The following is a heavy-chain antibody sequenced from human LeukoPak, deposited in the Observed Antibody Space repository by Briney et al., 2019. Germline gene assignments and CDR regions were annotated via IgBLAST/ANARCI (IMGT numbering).Heavy chain of an antibody. V-gene: IGHV1-18*01. CDR3: ARKPQRPPPDY. D-gene: IGHD1-14*01. CDR2: ISAYTGDT. CDR1: GYTFITFG. Sequence: APLKGSCKTSGYTFITFGITWVRQAPGQGLERVGWISAYTGDTNYPQKLQGRVTVTTDKTTGTTYMELRSLRSDHTAVYYWARKPQRPPPDYWGQGTLVTVSS. J-gene: IGHJ4*02.